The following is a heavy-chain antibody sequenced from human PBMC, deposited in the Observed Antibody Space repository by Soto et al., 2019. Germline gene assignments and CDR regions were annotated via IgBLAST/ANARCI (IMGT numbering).Heavy chain of an antibody. CDR2: IYYSGST. J-gene: IGHJ5*02. CDR3: ARQGVLTMVRGVQNWFDP. CDR1: GGSISSSSYY. D-gene: IGHD3-10*01. V-gene: IGHV4-39*01. Sequence: QLQLQESGPGLVKPSETLSLTCTVSGGSISSSSYYWGWIRQPPGKGLEWIGSIYYSGSTYYNPSLKSRVTISVDTSKNQFSLKLSSVTAADTAVYYCARQGVLTMVRGVQNWFDPWGQGTLVTVSS.